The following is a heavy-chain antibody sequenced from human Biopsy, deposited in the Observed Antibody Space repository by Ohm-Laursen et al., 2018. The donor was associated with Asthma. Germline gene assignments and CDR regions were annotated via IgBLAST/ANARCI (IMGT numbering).Heavy chain of an antibody. D-gene: IGHD6-19*01. CDR3: ARCQVGYSSGWSLLLKKIYYSGMDV. CDR2: IMTVFGTT. CDR1: GGTFSNFA. V-gene: IGHV1-69*13. J-gene: IGHJ6*02. Sequence: ASVKVSCKAPGGTFSNFAISWVRQAPGQGLEWLGGIMTVFGTTNHAQKFQGRVTINADESTSSAYMEVTSLRFEDTAIYYRARCQVGYSSGWSLLLKKIYYSGMDVWGQGTAVTVSS.